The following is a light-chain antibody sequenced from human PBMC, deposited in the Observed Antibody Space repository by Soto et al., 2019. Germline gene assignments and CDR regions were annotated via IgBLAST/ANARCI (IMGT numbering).Light chain of an antibody. CDR1: QSIDKY. Sequence: DIQMTQSPSSLSASVGDRVTITCRASQSIDKYVNWYQQKPGKGPNLLIYAASNLRTGVPSRFSGSGSGTDFTLTISSLLPEDFGTYYCQQSYRTLWTFGQGTKVDIK. CDR3: QQSYRTLWT. V-gene: IGKV1-39*01. J-gene: IGKJ1*01. CDR2: AAS.